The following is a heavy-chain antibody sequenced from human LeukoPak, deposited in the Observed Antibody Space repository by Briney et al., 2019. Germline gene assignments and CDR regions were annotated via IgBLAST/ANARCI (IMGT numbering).Heavy chain of an antibody. Sequence: SETLSPTCTVSSGSISSDDYYWNWIRQHPGRGLEWIGYIYYSGNTYYNPSLKSRVTISVDTSKNQFSLKLRSVTAADTAVYYCARNGDIGGTSWYYFDYWGQGTLVTVSS. CDR1: SGSISSDDYY. D-gene: IGHD6-13*01. CDR2: IYYSGNT. CDR3: ARNGDIGGTSWYYFDY. J-gene: IGHJ4*02. V-gene: IGHV4-31*03.